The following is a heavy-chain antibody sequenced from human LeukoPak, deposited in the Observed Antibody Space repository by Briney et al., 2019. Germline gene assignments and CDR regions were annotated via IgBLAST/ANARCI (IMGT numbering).Heavy chain of an antibody. CDR2: IYHSGST. CDR3: ARSSGGDTTFDY. D-gene: IGHD4-17*01. Sequence: SETLSLTCTVSGYSISSGYYWVWIRQPPGKGLEWIGSIYHSGSTYYNPSLKSRVIISVDTSKNLFSLKLSSVTAADTAVYYCARSSGGDTTFDYWGQGTLVTVSS. V-gene: IGHV4-38-2*02. J-gene: IGHJ4*02. CDR1: GYSISSGYY.